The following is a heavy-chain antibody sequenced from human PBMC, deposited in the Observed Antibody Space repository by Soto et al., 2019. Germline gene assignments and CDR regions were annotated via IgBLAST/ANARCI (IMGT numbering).Heavy chain of an antibody. J-gene: IGHJ4*02. CDR1: AFTFSNYG. CDR3: AKENSGYEK. D-gene: IGHD5-12*01. Sequence: GGSLRLSCVASAFTFSNYGMSWVRQAPGKGLEWVSAISSGGSTFYAESVKGRFTISRDNSKNTLYLQMNSLSAEDTAVYYCAKENSGYEKWGQGTLVTVSS. CDR2: ISSGGST. V-gene: IGHV3-23*01.